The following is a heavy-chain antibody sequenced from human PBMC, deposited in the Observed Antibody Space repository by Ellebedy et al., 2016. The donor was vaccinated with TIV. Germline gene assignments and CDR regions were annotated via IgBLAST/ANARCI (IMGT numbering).Heavy chain of an antibody. Sequence: SETLSLXXTVSGGSIGIYFWSWIRQPPGKGLEWIAYMHSTGSTEYNPSLRSRVTVSIETSKNQFSLNLSSVTAADTAVYYCARQEGGNFPTIGFDLWGQGTLVTVSS. CDR3: ARQEGGNFPTIGFDL. CDR2: MHSTGST. CDR1: GGSIGIYF. V-gene: IGHV4-59*08. D-gene: IGHD4-23*01. J-gene: IGHJ3*01.